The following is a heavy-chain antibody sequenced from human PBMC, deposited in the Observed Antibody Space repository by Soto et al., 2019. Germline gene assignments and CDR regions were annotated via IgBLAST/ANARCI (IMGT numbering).Heavy chain of an antibody. V-gene: IGHV2-70*04. D-gene: IGHD4-17*01. CDR3: ALMASMSTWTTYYCYGMDV. CDR2: IGWDDDK. CDR1: GFSLSTSGMR. J-gene: IGHJ6*02. Sequence: GSGPTLLTPTQTLTLTCTFSGFSLSTSGMRVSWIRQPPGKALEWLARIGWDDDKFYSTSLKTRLTISKDTSKNQAVLTMTNMDPGDKACYYGALMASMSTWTTYYCYGMDVWGQGTTVIVSS.